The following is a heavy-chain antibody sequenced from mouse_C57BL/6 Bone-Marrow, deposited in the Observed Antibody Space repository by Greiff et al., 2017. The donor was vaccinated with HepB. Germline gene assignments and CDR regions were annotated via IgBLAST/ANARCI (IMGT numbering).Heavy chain of an antibody. V-gene: IGHV14-3*01. D-gene: IGHD2-4*01. J-gene: IGHJ3*01. Sequence: VQLQQPGAELVKPGASVKLSCKASGYTFTSYWMHWVKQRPGRGLEWIGRIDPANGNTKYAPKFQGKATITADTSSNTAYLQLSSLTSEDTAIYYCARNDDYDEFAYWGQGTLVTVSA. CDR1: GYTFTSYW. CDR2: IDPANGNT. CDR3: ARNDDYDEFAY.